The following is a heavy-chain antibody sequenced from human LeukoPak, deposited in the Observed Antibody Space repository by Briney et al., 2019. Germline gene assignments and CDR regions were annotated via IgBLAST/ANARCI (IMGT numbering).Heavy chain of an antibody. CDR1: GYTLINYY. D-gene: IGHD1-26*01. Sequence: ASVKVSCKASGYTLINYYMHWVRQAPGQGLEWMGIINPSGGGTSYAQKFQGRVTMTRDTSTSTVYMEVSSLRSEDTAVYYCAREFSGYIDSWGQGTLVTVSS. CDR2: INPSGGGT. J-gene: IGHJ4*02. CDR3: AREFSGYIDS. V-gene: IGHV1-46*01.